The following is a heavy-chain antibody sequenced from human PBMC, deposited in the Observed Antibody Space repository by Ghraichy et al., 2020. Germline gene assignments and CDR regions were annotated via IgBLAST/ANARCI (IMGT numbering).Heavy chain of an antibody. J-gene: IGHJ3*02. CDR1: GGSISSGGYY. CDR3: ARGYYYDSSGYYGAGAFDI. Sequence: SETLSLTCTVSGGSISSGGYYWSWIRQHPGKGLEWIGYIYYSGSTYYNPSLKSRVTISVDMSKNQFSLKLSSVTAADTAVYYCARGYYYDSSGYYGAGAFDIWGQGTMVTVSS. V-gene: IGHV4-31*03. D-gene: IGHD3-22*01. CDR2: IYYSGST.